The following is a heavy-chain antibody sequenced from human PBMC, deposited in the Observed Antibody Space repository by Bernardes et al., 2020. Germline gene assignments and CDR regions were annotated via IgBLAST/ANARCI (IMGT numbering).Heavy chain of an antibody. V-gene: IGHV3-23*01. J-gene: IGHJ6*02. CDR3: AKADLMTGRPFSGMDV. CDR1: GFTFSSYA. Sequence: GGSLRLSCAASGFTFSSYAMSWVRQAPGKGLEWVSAISGSGGSTYYADSVKGRFTISRDNSKNTLYLQMNSLRAEDTAVYYCAKADLMTGRPFSGMDVWGQGTTVTVSS. D-gene: IGHD3-3*01. CDR2: ISGSGGST.